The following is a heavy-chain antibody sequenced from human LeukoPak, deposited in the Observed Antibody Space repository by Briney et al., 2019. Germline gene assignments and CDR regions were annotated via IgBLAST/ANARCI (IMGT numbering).Heavy chain of an antibody. J-gene: IGHJ3*02. Sequence: PSETLSLTCTVSGGSISSYYWSWIRQPPGKGLEWIGYIYSSVSTNYNPSLKSRVTISVDTSKNQFSLKLSSVTAADTAVYYCARGLAYCGGDCYASKGDDAFDIWGQGTMVTVSS. D-gene: IGHD2-21*02. V-gene: IGHV4-4*08. CDR3: ARGLAYCGGDCYASKGDDAFDI. CDR2: IYSSVST. CDR1: GGSISSYY.